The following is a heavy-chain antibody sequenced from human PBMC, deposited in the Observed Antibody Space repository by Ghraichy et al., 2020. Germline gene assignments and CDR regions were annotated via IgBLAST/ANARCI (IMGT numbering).Heavy chain of an antibody. J-gene: IGHJ4*02. CDR3: NPFYNYGLGHYYPTDH. CDR2: INADGSST. CDR1: GFAFSDNW. D-gene: IGHD3-10*01. V-gene: IGHV3-74*01. Sequence: LSLTCVASGFAFSDNWMHWVRQAPGKGLVWVSRINADGSSTNYADSAKGRFTISRDNAKNTLYLQMNSLRADDTAVYYCNPFYNYGLGHYYPTDHWGQGTLVTVSS.